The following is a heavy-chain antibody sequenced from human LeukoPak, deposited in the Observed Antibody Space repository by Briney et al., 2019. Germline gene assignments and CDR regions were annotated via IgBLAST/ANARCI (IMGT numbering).Heavy chain of an antibody. CDR3: TRDWHDSGYFDY. Sequence: SVKVSCKASGGTFSSYAISWVRQAPGQGLEWMGGIIPIFGTANYAQKFQGRVTITADESTSTAYMELSSLRSEDTAVYYCTRDWHDSGYFDYWGQGALVTVSS. CDR2: IIPIFGTA. J-gene: IGHJ4*02. V-gene: IGHV1-69*13. D-gene: IGHD3-22*01. CDR1: GGTFSSYA.